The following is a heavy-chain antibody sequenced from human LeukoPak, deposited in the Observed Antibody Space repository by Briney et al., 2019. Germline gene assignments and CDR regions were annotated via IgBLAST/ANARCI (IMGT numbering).Heavy chain of an antibody. CDR3: ARGRYSSSINSMDV. CDR1: GGTFSSYT. Sequence: SVKVSCKASGGTFSSYTISWVRQAPGQGLEWMGGIIPIFGTANYAQKFQGRVTITADESTSTAYMELSSLRSEDTAVYYCARGRYSSSINSMDVWGQGTTVTVSS. CDR2: IIPIFGTA. V-gene: IGHV1-69*01. D-gene: IGHD6-6*01. J-gene: IGHJ6*02.